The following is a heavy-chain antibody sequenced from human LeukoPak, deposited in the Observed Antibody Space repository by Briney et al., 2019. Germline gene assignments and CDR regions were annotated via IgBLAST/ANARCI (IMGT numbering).Heavy chain of an antibody. CDR2: MNPNSGHT. V-gene: IGHV1-8*01. Sequence: ASVKVSCKASGYTFTTYDINWVRQATGQGLEWMGWMNPNSGHTGYAQKFQGRVTMTRNTSISTAYMELRSLRSEDTAVYYCARDPKAIFGVVIRAEYGMDVWGQGTTVTVSS. CDR1: GYTFTTYD. D-gene: IGHD3-3*01. J-gene: IGHJ6*02. CDR3: ARDPKAIFGVVIRAEYGMDV.